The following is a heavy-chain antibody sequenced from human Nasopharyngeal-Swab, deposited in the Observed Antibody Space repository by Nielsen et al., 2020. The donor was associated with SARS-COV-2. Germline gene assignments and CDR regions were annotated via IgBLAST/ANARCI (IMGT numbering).Heavy chain of an antibody. D-gene: IGHD6-19*01. V-gene: IGHV3-23*01. CDR1: GFTFSSYA. CDR3: ARGGWGFDY. CDR2: ISGSGGST. J-gene: IGHJ4*02. Sequence: GESLKISCAASGFTFSSYATSWVRQAPGKGLEWVSAISGSGGSTYYADSVKGRFTISRDNSKNTLYLQMNSLRAEDTAVYYCARGGWGFDYWGQGTLVTVSS.